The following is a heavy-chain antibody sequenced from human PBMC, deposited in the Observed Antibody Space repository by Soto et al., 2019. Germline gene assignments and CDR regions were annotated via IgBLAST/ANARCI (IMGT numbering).Heavy chain of an antibody. CDR3: ARTYGKSFSTP. Sequence: GASAKVCWKAAGDTLTINGITWVRQAPGKGLEWMGWISTYNGNTNYAQNLQGRVTMTTDTSTNTAYMELRSLRSDDTAVYYCARTYGKSFSTPRGQRTPVTVSS. J-gene: IGHJ5*02. V-gene: IGHV1-18*01. D-gene: IGHD3-10*01. CDR2: ISTYNGNT. CDR1: GDTLTING.